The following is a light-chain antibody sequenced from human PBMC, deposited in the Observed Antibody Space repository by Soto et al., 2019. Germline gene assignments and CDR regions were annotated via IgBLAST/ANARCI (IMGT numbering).Light chain of an antibody. CDR2: EGS. CDR3: CSYAGSSTFVA. V-gene: IGLV2-23*03. Sequence: QSALTQPASVSGSPGQSITISCTGTSSDVGSYNLVSWYQQHPGKAPKLMIYEGSKRPSGVSNRFSGSKSGNTASLTISGLQAEDEADYYCCSYAGSSTFVAFGTGTKVTVL. CDR1: SSDVGSYNL. J-gene: IGLJ1*01.